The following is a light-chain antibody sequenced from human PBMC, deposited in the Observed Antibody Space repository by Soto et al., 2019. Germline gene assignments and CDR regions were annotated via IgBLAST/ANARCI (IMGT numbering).Light chain of an antibody. J-gene: IGLJ3*02. V-gene: IGLV1-44*01. CDR1: SSNIGSNS. Sequence: QSVLIQPPSVSGTPGQRVIISCSGSSSNIGSNSANWYQQLPGTAPGLLIYGDNKRPSRVTDRFSGSKSGASASLAISGLRSGDEADYYCAAWDERLKGWMFGGGTQLTVL. CDR3: AAWDERLKGWM. CDR2: GDN.